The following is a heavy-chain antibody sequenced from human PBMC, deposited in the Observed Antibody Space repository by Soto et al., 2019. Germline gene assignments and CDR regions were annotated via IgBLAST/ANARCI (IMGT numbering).Heavy chain of an antibody. Sequence: QVQLVQSGAEVKKPGASVKVSCKASGYTFTNYGISWVRQAPGQGLEWMGWISANNGNTNYAQKLQGRVTMTTDTATSRDEREVRSMRSDDTAVYSCARDRGSYALDYWGQGTLVTVSS. D-gene: IGHD1-26*01. CDR3: ARDRGSYALDY. J-gene: IGHJ4*02. CDR1: GYTFTNYG. V-gene: IGHV1-18*01. CDR2: ISANNGNT.